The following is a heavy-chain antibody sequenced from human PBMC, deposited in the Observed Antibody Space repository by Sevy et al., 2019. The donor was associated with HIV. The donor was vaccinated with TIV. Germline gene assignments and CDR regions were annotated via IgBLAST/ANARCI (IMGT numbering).Heavy chain of an antibody. CDR2: IKQDGSEK. J-gene: IGHJ6*02. V-gene: IGHV3-7*01. D-gene: IGHD1-26*01. CDR1: EFTFSSYW. CDR3: AKSGGSYDYGMDV. Sequence: GGSLRLSCAASEFTFSSYWMSWVRQAPGKGLEWVANIKQDGSEKYYVDSVKGRFTISRDNAKNSLYLQMNSLRAEDTAVYYCAKSGGSYDYGMDVWGQGTTVTVSS.